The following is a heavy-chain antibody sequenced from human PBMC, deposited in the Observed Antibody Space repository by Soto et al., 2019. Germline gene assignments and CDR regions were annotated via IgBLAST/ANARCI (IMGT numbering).Heavy chain of an antibody. CDR2: ISGSGVST. CDR3: AGKYCGELK. CDR1: GFTFTSYA. D-gene: IGHD1-26*01. J-gene: IGHJ4*02. V-gene: IGHV3-23*01. Sequence: EVQLLESGGGLVQPGGSLRLSCAASGFTFTSYAMSWVRQAPGKGPEWVSVISGSGVSTYYADSVKGRFTISRDNSKNTLYLQMNSLRAEDTAVYYCAGKYCGELKWGQGTLVTVSS.